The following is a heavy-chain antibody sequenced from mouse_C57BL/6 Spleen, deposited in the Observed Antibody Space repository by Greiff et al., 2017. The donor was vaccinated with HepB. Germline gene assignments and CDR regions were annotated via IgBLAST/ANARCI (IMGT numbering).Heavy chain of an antibody. J-gene: IGHJ4*01. CDR3: ARKVYYDNEEAMDY. CDR2: IYPRSGNT. V-gene: IGHV1-81*01. Sequence: QVQLQQSGAELARPGASVKLSCKASGYTFTSYGISWVKQRTGQGLEWIGEIYPRSGNTYYNEKFKGKATLTADKSSSTAYMELRSLTSEDSAVYFCARKVYYDNEEAMDYWGQGTSVTVSS. D-gene: IGHD2-4*01. CDR1: GYTFTSYG.